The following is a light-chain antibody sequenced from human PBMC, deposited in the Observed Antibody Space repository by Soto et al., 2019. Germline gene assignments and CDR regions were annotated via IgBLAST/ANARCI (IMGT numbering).Light chain of an antibody. J-gene: IGKJ1*01. V-gene: IGKV3-11*01. Sequence: EFVLAQSPATLSLSPGERATLSCRASQSVSSYLAWYQQKPGQAPRLLIYDASNRATGIPARFGGSGSGTDFTLTISRLEPEDVAVYCCQQYDAVVTFGQGTKVDIK. CDR1: QSVSSY. CDR2: DAS. CDR3: QQYDAVVT.